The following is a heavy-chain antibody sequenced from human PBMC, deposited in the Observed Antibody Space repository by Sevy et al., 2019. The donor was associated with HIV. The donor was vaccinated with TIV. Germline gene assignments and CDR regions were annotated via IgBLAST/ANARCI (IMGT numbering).Heavy chain of an antibody. CDR2: IYYSGST. CDR3: ARVTGDYYYYMDV. J-gene: IGHJ6*03. V-gene: IGHV4-59*01. D-gene: IGHD3-9*01. Sequence: SEILSLTCTVSGGSISSYYWSWIRQPPGKGLERIGYIYYSGSTNYNPSLKSRVTIAVDTSKNQFSLKLSSVTAADTAVYYRARVTGDYYYYMDVWGKGTTVTVSS. CDR1: GGSISSYY.